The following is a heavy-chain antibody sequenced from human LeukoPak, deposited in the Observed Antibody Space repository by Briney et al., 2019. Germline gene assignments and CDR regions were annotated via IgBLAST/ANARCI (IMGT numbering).Heavy chain of an antibody. CDR1: GFTFSSYD. D-gene: IGHD1-26*01. CDR3: ARRSYSGGYFDY. V-gene: IGHV3-13*01. J-gene: IGHJ4*02. CDR2: IGTAGDT. Sequence: GGSLRLSCAASGFTFSSYDMHWVRQATGKGLEWVSAIGTAGDTYYPGSVKGRFTISRENAKNSLYLQMNSLRAGDTAVYYCARRSYSGGYFDYWGQGTLVTVSS.